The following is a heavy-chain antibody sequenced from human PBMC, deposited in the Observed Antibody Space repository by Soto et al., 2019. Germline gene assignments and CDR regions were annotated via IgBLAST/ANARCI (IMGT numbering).Heavy chain of an antibody. CDR2: ISFYTGHT. J-gene: IGHJ4*02. D-gene: IGHD6-19*01. Sequence: QVQLVQSGGEVKKPGASVKVSCKASGDTVTKYGISWVRQAPGQGLEWLGWISFYTGHTNYALKFQDRITFTTDTATSTASMGLRSLTSADTAVYYGARATSIAVAGKETWGQGTLVTVSS. CDR1: GDTVTKYG. V-gene: IGHV1-18*01. CDR3: ARATSIAVAGKET.